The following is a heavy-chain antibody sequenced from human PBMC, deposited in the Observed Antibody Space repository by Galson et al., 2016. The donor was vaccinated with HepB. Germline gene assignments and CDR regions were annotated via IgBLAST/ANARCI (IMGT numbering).Heavy chain of an antibody. J-gene: IGHJ4*02. Sequence: SVKVSCKASGYTFTDYYINWVRQAPGHGLEWMGIIYPTTGFTTYTPALQGRLTMAADTSTSTLYMELTSLRSEDTAVYYCARDPFNYEGRSGYDLWGQGTLVSVSS. CDR1: GYTFTDYY. D-gene: IGHD5-12*01. V-gene: IGHV1-46*01. CDR2: IYPTTGFT. CDR3: ARDPFNYEGRSGYDL.